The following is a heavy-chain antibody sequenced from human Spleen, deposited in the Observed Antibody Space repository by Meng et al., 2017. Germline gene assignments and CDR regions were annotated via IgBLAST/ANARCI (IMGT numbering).Heavy chain of an antibody. Sequence: EVQLVESGGGLVKPGGSLRLSCAASGFTFSSYYMSWVRQAPGKGLEWVSSISGSSSYIYYADSMKGRFTISRDNAKKSLYLQMNSLRAEDTAVYYCSLERETALDFWGQGTLVTVSS. CDR3: SLERETALDF. CDR1: GFTFSSYY. J-gene: IGHJ4*02. CDR2: ISGSSSYI. D-gene: IGHD5-18*01. V-gene: IGHV3-21*01.